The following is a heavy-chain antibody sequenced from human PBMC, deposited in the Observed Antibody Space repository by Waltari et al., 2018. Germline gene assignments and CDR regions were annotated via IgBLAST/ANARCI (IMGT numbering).Heavy chain of an antibody. Sequence: QVQLQESGPGLVKPSQTLSLTCTVSGGSISSGDYYWSWIRQPPGKGLEWIGSIYYSGSTYENPSRKSRVTISVDTSKNQFSLKLSSVTAADTAVYYCARGIGRIHYFDYWGQGTLVTVSS. CDR3: ARGIGRIHYFDY. J-gene: IGHJ4*02. D-gene: IGHD2-21*01. V-gene: IGHV4-30-4*08. CDR1: GGSISSGDYY. CDR2: IYYSGST.